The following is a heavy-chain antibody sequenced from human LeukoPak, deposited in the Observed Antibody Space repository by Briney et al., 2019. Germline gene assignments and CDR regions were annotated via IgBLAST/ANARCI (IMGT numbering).Heavy chain of an antibody. V-gene: IGHV4-4*07. CDR2: ISASGSA. D-gene: IGHD2-2*01. J-gene: IGHJ6*03. CDR1: GDSISSDY. Sequence: SETLSLTCTVSGDSISSDYWSWIRQPAGKGLEWIGRISASGSANYNPSLKGRVTMSVDTSKNQFSLRLSSVTAADTAVYYCARSRSYYYYYMDVWGKGTTVTVSS. CDR3: ARSRSYYYYYMDV.